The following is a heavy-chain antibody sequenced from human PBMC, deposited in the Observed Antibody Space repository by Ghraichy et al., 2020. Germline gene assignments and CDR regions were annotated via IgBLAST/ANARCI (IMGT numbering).Heavy chain of an antibody. CDR1: GFTFGDYA. CDR3: TRDRFYSLSWYYYYGMDV. Sequence: GSLRLSCTASGFTFGDYAMSWFRQAPGKGLEWVGFIRSKAYGGTTEYAASVKGRFTISRDDSKSIAYLQMNSLKTEDTAVYYCTRDRFYSLSWYYYYGMDVWGQGTTVTVSS. CDR2: IRSKAYGGTT. D-gene: IGHD2-15*01. J-gene: IGHJ6*02. V-gene: IGHV3-49*03.